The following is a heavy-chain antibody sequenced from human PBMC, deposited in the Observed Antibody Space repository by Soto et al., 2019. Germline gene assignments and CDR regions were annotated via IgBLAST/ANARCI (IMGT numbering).Heavy chain of an antibody. CDR1: GGTFTTYA. J-gene: IGHJ6*02. CDR2: IIPMYNKP. CDR3: ARSYSGGYYYAMAV. D-gene: IGHD4-4*01. V-gene: IGHV1-69*01. Sequence: QVQLVQSGAEVKKPGSSVRVSCQASGGTFTTYAFNCLRQAPGQGLEWMGGIIPMYNKPNYAPHLLCRVTIAADLSTSTAYMELTTLRSEYTAINFCARSYSGGYYYAMAVWGQWTTVTVSS.